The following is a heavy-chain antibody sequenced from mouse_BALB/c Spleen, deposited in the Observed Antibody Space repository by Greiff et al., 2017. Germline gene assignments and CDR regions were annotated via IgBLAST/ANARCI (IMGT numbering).Heavy chain of an antibody. CDR3: ARVSYGRGAMDY. CDR1: GYSITSDYA. V-gene: IGHV3-2*02. Sequence: EVQLQESGPGLVKPSQSLSLTCTVTGYSITSDYAWNWIRQFPGNKLEWMGYISYSGSTSYNPSLKSRISITRDTSKNQFFLQLNSVTTEDTATYYCARVSYGRGAMDYWGQGTSVTVSS. CDR2: ISYSGST. J-gene: IGHJ4*01. D-gene: IGHD1-1*01.